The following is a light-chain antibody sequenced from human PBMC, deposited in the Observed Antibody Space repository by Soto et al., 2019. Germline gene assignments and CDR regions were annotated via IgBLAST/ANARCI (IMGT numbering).Light chain of an antibody. Sequence: DIQMTQSPSTLSASVGDRVTITCRASQSISSWLAWYQQKPGKAPKLLIYKASSLESGVPSRFSGSGPGTEFTLTISSLQPDDFATYYCQQYNSYSRWTFGQGTKVEIK. CDR1: QSISSW. CDR2: KAS. V-gene: IGKV1-5*03. CDR3: QQYNSYSRWT. J-gene: IGKJ1*01.